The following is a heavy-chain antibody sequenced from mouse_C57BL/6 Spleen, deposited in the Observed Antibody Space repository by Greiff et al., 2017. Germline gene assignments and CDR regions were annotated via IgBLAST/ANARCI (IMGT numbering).Heavy chain of an antibody. CDR2: INPYNGGT. CDR3: ARKDLAWFAY. Sequence: VQLQQSGPVLVKPGASVKMSCKASGYTFTDYYMNWVKQSHGKSLEWIGVINPYNGGTSYNQKFKGKATLTVDKSSSTAYMELNSLTSEDSAVYYCARKDLAWFAYWGQGTLVTVSA. J-gene: IGHJ3*01. CDR1: GYTFTDYY. V-gene: IGHV1-19*01.